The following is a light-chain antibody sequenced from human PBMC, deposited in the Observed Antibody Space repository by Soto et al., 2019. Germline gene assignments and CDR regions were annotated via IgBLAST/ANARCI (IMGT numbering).Light chain of an antibody. V-gene: IGKV1-12*01. Sequence: DIQMTQSPSSVSASVGDRVTITCRASQGIGSWLAWYQQKPGKAPRLLIYTASTLQSGVPSRFSGSGSGTDFTLTISSLQPEDFATYYCLLDYAYFWAFGQGTKVEIK. CDR3: LLDYAYFWA. J-gene: IGKJ1*01. CDR2: TAS. CDR1: QGIGSW.